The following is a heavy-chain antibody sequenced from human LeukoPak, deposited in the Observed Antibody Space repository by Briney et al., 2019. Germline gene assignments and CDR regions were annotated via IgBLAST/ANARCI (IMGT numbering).Heavy chain of an antibody. D-gene: IGHD2-2*01. CDR1: GFTFSSYS. Sequence: GGSLRLSCAASGFTFSSYSMNWVRQAPGKGLEWVSSISSSSSYIYYADSVKGRFTISRDNAKNLLYLQMNSLRAEDTAVYHCASRYCSSTSCSDYWGQGTLVTVSS. CDR2: ISSSSSYI. V-gene: IGHV3-21*01. J-gene: IGHJ4*02. CDR3: ASRYCSSTSCSDY.